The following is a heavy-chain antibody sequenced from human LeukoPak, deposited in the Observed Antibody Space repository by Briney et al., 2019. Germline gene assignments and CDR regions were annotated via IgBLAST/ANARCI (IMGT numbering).Heavy chain of an antibody. V-gene: IGHV3-21*01. D-gene: IGHD6-6*01. Sequence: GGSLRLSCAASGFTFSDYFMNWVRQAPGKGLEWVSSISSSSSYIYYADSVKGRFTISRDNAKNSLYLQMNSLRAEDTAVYYCATNGYSSSSGPVWGQGTLVTVSS. CDR2: ISSSSSYI. J-gene: IGHJ4*02. CDR1: GFTFSDYF. CDR3: ATNGYSSSSGPV.